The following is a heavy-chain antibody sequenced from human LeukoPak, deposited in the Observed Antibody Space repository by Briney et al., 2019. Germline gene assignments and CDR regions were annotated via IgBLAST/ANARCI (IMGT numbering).Heavy chain of an antibody. CDR3: AREYSSSWYYYFDY. Sequence: GGSLRLSCAASGFTFSSYGMHWVRQAPGKGLVWVSRINSDGSSTSYADSVKGRFTISRDNAKNTLYLQMNSLRAEDTAVYYCAREYSSSWYYYFDYWGQGTLVTVSS. CDR2: INSDGSST. D-gene: IGHD6-13*01. V-gene: IGHV3-74*01. CDR1: GFTFSSYG. J-gene: IGHJ4*02.